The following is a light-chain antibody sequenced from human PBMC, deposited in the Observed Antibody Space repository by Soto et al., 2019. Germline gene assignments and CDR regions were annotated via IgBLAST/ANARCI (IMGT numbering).Light chain of an antibody. J-gene: IGKJ5*01. CDR1: QSISSY. CDR2: AAS. CDR3: QQSYSTPPS. V-gene: IGKV1-39*01. Sequence: DIQMTQAPSSLSASVGDRVTITCRASQSISSYLYWYQQKPGKAPKLLIYAASSFQSGVPSRFSGSGSGTEFTLTISSLQAKQFGTYYCQQSYSTPPSFGQATRLEI.